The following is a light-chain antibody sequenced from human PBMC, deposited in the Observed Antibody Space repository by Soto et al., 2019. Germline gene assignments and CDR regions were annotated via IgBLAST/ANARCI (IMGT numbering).Light chain of an antibody. Sequence: EIVLTHSPATLSLSPGDIATLSCRASQSINRYLAWYQQKPGQAPRLLIYYASNRAAGIPARFSGSGSGTDFTLTISSLEPEDFAVYYCQQRSNWPPITFGQGTRLEIK. V-gene: IGKV3-11*01. CDR1: QSINRY. CDR2: YAS. J-gene: IGKJ5*01. CDR3: QQRSNWPPIT.